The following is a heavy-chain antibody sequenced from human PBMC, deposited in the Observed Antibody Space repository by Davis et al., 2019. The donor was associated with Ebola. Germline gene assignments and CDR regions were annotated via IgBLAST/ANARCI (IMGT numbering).Heavy chain of an antibody. V-gene: IGHV1-2*02. Sequence: ASVKVSCKASGYTFTNYDINWVRQAPGQGLEWLGWIKPSSGGTTYAQKFQGRVTMTSDTSTGTVYMELLRLMSDDTAVYYCARDAVGDNILKLDYWGQGTLVTVSS. CDR1: GYTFTNYD. CDR2: IKPSSGGT. D-gene: IGHD4-17*01. CDR3: ARDAVGDNILKLDY. J-gene: IGHJ4*02.